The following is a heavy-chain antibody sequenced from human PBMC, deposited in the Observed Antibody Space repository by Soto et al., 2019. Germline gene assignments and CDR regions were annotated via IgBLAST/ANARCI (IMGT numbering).Heavy chain of an antibody. D-gene: IGHD4-17*01. CDR2: IYWVDVK. CDR1: GFSLITSGVG. J-gene: IGHJ4*02. CDR3: ARKGSGDYALDY. V-gene: IGHV2-5*02. Sequence: QITLKESGPTLVKPTQTLTLTCTLSGFSLITSGVGVGWIRQSPGKALEWLAVIYWVDVKHYSPSLERRLTITKDTSESEVVLTMTNMDPVDTATYYCARKGSGDYALDYWGQGIVVTVSS.